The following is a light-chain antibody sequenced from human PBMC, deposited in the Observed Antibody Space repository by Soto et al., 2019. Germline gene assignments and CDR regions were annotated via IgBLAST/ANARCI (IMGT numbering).Light chain of an antibody. CDR2: GNR. J-gene: IGLJ3*02. Sequence: QAVVTQPPSVSGAPGQRVTISCTGNSSNLGAGYDVHWYQQLPGAAPKLVIFGNRNRPSGIPERFSGSKSGTSASLAITGLQAEDEADYYCQAYDYSLTASVFGGGTKLTVL. CDR1: SSNLGAGYD. V-gene: IGLV1-40*01. CDR3: QAYDYSLTASV.